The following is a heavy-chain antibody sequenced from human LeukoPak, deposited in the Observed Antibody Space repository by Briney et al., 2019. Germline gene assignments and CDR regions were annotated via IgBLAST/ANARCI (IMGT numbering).Heavy chain of an antibody. CDR2: ISSSSSYI. Sequence: PGGSLRLSCAASGFTFSDYGIHWVRQAPGKGLEWVSSISSSSSYIYYADSVKGRFTISRDNAKNSLYLQMNSLRAEDTAVYYCARGGSQQLVPDYWGQGTLVTVSS. V-gene: IGHV3-21*01. CDR1: GFTFSDYG. CDR3: ARGGSQQLVPDY. D-gene: IGHD6-13*01. J-gene: IGHJ4*02.